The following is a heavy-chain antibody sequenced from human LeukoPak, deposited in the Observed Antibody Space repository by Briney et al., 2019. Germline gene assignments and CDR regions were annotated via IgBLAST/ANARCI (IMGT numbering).Heavy chain of an antibody. V-gene: IGHV3-30*02. CDR1: GFTFSSFG. Sequence: GGSLRLSCAASGFTFSSFGMHWVRQAPGEGLEWVGYIGYTGTDTYYADSVKGRFTISRDNSKNTVHLQVNSLRAADTALYSCARDLTERKYYIAYWGQGTLVTVSS. CDR2: IGYTGTDT. CDR3: ARDLTERKYYIAY. J-gene: IGHJ4*02. D-gene: IGHD2-8*02.